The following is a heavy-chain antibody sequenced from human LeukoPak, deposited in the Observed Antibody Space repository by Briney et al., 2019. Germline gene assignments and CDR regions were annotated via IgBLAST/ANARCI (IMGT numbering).Heavy chain of an antibody. CDR1: GYTLTELS. J-gene: IGHJ4*02. CDR2: FDPEDGET. D-gene: IGHD5-12*01. V-gene: IGHV1-24*01. Sequence: ASVKVSCKVSGYTLTELSMHWVRQAPGKGLEWMGGFDPEDGETIYAQKFQGRVTMTTDTSTSTAYMELRSLRSDDTAVYYCARDRSGYDSVRYWGQGTLVTVSS. CDR3: ARDRSGYDSVRY.